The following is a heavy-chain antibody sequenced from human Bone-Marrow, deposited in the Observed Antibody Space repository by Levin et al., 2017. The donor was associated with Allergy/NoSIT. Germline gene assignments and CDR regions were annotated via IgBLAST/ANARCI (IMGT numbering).Heavy chain of an antibody. Sequence: SGPTLVKPTQTLTLTCTFSGFSLTTSGVGVGWIRQPPGKALEWLALIYWDGDERYSPSLRSRLTITKDTSRNQVVLTMTNMDPVDTATYFCVRFWSGFFTQLTDTFDIWGQGTLVTVSS. CDR1: GFSLTTSGVG. V-gene: IGHV2-5*02. CDR2: IYWDGDE. D-gene: IGHD3-3*01. J-gene: IGHJ3*02. CDR3: VRFWSGFFTQLTDTFDI.